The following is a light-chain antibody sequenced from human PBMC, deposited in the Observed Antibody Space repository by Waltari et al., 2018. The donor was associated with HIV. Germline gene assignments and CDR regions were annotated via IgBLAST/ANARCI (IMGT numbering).Light chain of an antibody. CDR3: SAWDSSLRAQV. CDR1: SNNVGNQG. Sequence: QAGLTQPPSVSKGLRQTATLTCPGNSNNVGNQGATWLQFRQGHPPKLLSYSNNDRPSGIAERLAASRSGSTASLTITGLQPEDEADYYCSAWDSSLRAQVFGGGTKLTVL. V-gene: IGLV10-54*01. CDR2: SNN. J-gene: IGLJ3*02.